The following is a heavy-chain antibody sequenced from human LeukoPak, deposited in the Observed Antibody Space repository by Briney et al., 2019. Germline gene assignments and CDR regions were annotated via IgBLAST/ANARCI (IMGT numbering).Heavy chain of an antibody. Sequence: KASETLSLTCTVSGGSISSYYWSWIRQPPGKGLEWIGYVYYSGSTNYNPSLKSRVTISVDTSKNQFSLKLSSVTAADTAVYYCARDSPSGYDTNFDYWGQGTLVTVSS. CDR1: GGSISSYY. V-gene: IGHV4-59*01. D-gene: IGHD5-12*01. J-gene: IGHJ4*02. CDR2: VYYSGST. CDR3: ARDSPSGYDTNFDY.